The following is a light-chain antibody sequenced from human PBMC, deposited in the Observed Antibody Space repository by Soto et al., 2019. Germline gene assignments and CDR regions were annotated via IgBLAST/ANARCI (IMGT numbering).Light chain of an antibody. CDR3: GSWDSSLSAYV. Sequence: QSVLTQPPSVSGTPGQRVTVSCSGGRSNIGSNTVSWYQQLPGTAPKLLIYDDDKRPSGIPDRFSGSKSGTSATLGITGFQTGDEADYYCGSWDSSLSAYVFGTGTKVTVL. V-gene: IGLV1-51*01. CDR1: RSNIGSNT. J-gene: IGLJ1*01. CDR2: DDD.